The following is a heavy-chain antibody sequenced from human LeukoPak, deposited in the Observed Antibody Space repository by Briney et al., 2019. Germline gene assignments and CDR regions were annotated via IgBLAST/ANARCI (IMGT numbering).Heavy chain of an antibody. Sequence: GGSLRLSCSASGFTFSSYAMHWVRQAPGKGLGWVAVISYDGSNKYYADSVKGRFTISRDNSKNTLYLQMNSLRAEDTAVYYCAKAEEVDTAHDPDYWGQGTLVTVSS. J-gene: IGHJ4*02. CDR3: AKAEEVDTAHDPDY. CDR2: ISYDGSNK. V-gene: IGHV3-30*04. CDR1: GFTFSSYA. D-gene: IGHD5-18*01.